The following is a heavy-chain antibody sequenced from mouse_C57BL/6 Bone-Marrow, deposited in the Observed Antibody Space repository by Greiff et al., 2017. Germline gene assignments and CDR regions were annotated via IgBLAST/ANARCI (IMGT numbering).Heavy chain of an antibody. D-gene: IGHD2-14*01. CDR3: ARYRRCYYAIDY. Sequence: QVTLIESGPGILQPSQTLSLTCSLSGFSLSTFGMGVGWIRQPSGKGLEWLAHIWWDADKYYNPALKSRLSISKDTSNIQVHLTIANVDTADTATYYCARYRRCYYAIDYWGQGTSVTVSS. V-gene: IGHV8-8*01. J-gene: IGHJ4*01. CDR2: IWWDADK. CDR1: GFSLSTFGMG.